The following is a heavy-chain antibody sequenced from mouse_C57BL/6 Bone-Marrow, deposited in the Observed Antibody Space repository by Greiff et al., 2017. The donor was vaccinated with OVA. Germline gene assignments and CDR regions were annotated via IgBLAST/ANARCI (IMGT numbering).Heavy chain of an antibody. V-gene: IGHV1-53*01. CDR1: GYTFTSYW. Sequence: QVQLQQSGTELVKPGASVKLSCKASGYTFTSYWMHWVKQRPGQGLEWIGNINPSNGGTNYNEKFKSNATLTVDKSSSTAYMQLSSLTSEDSAVYYCARSPILVRGFDYWGQGTTLTVSS. CDR3: ARSPILVRGFDY. J-gene: IGHJ2*01. CDR2: INPSNGGT. D-gene: IGHD2-2*01.